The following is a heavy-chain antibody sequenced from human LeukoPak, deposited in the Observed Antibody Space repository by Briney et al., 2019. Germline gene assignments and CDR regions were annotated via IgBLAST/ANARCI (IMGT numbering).Heavy chain of an antibody. V-gene: IGHV4-34*01. Sequence: SETLSLTCGVYGGSLSFYYWSWIRQSPGKGLEWIAEISQNGDSNYNPSLKSRVTISLDTSKNQLSLKLNSVTAADTAVYYCARALGAFDIWGQGAMVTVS. CDR1: GGSLSFYY. J-gene: IGHJ3*02. CDR3: ARALGAFDI. CDR2: ISQNGDS.